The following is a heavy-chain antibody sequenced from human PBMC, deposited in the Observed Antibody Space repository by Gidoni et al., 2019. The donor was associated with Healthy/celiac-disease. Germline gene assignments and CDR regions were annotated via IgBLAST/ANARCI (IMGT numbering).Heavy chain of an antibody. CDR2: ISSSSSTI. J-gene: IGHJ4*02. V-gene: IGHV3-48*01. D-gene: IGHD3-3*01. Sequence: EVQLVASGGGLVQPGGSLRLSCAASGFTFSSYSMNWVRQAPGKGREWVSYISSSSSTIYYADAVKGRFTISRDNAKNSLYLQRNSLRAEDTAVYYCARDVSVSHCYFDYWGQGTLVTVSS. CDR3: ARDVSVSHCYFDY. CDR1: GFTFSSYS.